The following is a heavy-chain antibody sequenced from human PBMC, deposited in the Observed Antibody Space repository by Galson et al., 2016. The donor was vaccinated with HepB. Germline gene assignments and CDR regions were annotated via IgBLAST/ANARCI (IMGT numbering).Heavy chain of an antibody. CDR3: VTKAGYTTGWGF. Sequence: TLSLTCAVSRASVTSGGYYWTWFRQHPVKGLEWIGYNYNGGTSYYAPSLRSRVTISGDTSKNEFSMMLNSVTAADTGVYYCVTKAGYTTGWGFWGQGTLVTVSS. D-gene: IGHD6-19*01. V-gene: IGHV4-31*11. CDR2: NYNGGTS. CDR1: RASVTSGGYY. J-gene: IGHJ4*02.